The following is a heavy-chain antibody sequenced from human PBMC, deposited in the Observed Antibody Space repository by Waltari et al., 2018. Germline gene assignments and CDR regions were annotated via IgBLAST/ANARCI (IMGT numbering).Heavy chain of an antibody. CDR3: ATTVVTRSTHAFDI. Sequence: QVQLQESGPGLVTPSETLSLTCTVSGGSISSYYWSWIRQPAGKGLEWIGRIYTSGSTNYNPSLKSRVTMSVDTSKNQFSLKLSSVTAADTAVYYCATTVVTRSTHAFDIWGQGTMVTVSS. V-gene: IGHV4-4*07. J-gene: IGHJ3*02. D-gene: IGHD4-17*01. CDR1: GGSISSYY. CDR2: IYTSGST.